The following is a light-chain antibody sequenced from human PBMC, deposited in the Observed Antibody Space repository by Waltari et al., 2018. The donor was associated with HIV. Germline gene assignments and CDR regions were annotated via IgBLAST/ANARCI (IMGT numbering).Light chain of an antibody. J-gene: IGLJ2*01. CDR1: SSDVGGYNY. CDR3: SSDAGNNILV. V-gene: IGLV2-8*01. CDR2: EVT. Sequence: QSALTQPPSASGSPGQSVTISCTGSSSDVGGYNYVSWYQQYPGKAPKLMISEVTKRPSGVPDRFSGSKSGNTASLTVSGLRAEDEAEYYCSSDAGNNILVFGGGTKLTVL.